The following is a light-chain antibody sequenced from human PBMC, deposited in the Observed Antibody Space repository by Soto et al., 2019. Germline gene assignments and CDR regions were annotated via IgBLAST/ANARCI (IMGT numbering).Light chain of an antibody. Sequence: QSVLTQPASVSGSPGQSVTISCTGTSSDVGGYDYVSWYQHHPGKAPKLVIYDVTYRPSGVSDRFSGSKSVNTASLTISGLQAEDEADYYCSSYTSSSTYVFGTGTKVTLL. J-gene: IGLJ1*01. CDR2: DVT. CDR3: SSYTSSSTYV. CDR1: SSDVGGYDY. V-gene: IGLV2-14*01.